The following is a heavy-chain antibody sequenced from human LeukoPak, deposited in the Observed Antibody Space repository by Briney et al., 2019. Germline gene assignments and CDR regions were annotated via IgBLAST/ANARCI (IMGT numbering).Heavy chain of an antibody. CDR1: GFTFSSYW. J-gene: IGHJ4*02. D-gene: IGHD3-3*01. Sequence: GGSLRLSCAASGFTFSSYWMSWVRQAPGKGLEWVANIKQDGSEKYYVDSVKGRFTISRDNAKNSLYLQMNSLRAEDTAVYYCASSGDFWSGYYFGWGQGTLVTVSS. CDR3: ASSGDFWSGYYFG. CDR2: IKQDGSEK. V-gene: IGHV3-7*01.